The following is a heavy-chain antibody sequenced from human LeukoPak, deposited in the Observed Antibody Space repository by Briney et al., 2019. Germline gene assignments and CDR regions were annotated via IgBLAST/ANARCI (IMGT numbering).Heavy chain of an antibody. CDR1: GFIFSDYY. D-gene: IGHD1-1*01. Sequence: PGGSLRLSCAASGFIFSDYYMNWIRQAPGKGLEWVSYISSSGSTIYYADSVKGRFSISRDNAKKSLYLQMNSLRAEDTAVYYCARDQDWNDRGGLDYWGQGTLVTVSS. J-gene: IGHJ4*02. CDR2: ISSSGSTI. CDR3: ARDQDWNDRGGLDY. V-gene: IGHV3-11*04.